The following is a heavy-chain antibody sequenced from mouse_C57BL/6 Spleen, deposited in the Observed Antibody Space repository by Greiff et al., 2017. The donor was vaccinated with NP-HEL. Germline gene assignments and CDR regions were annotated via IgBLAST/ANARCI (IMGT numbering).Heavy chain of an antibody. CDR3: ARRGDYYSLYFDY. CDR1: GYTFTSYW. CDR2: IYPSDSET. J-gene: IGHJ2*01. Sequence: QVQLQQPGAELVRPGSSVKLSCKASGYTFTSYWMDWVKQRPGQGLEWIGNIYPSDSETHYNQKFKDKATLTVDKSSSTAYMQLSSLTSEDSAVYYWARRGDYYSLYFDYWGQGTTLTVSS. V-gene: IGHV1-61*01. D-gene: IGHD2-12*01.